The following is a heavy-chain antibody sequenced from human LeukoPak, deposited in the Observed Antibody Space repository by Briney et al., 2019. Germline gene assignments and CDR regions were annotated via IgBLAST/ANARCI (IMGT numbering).Heavy chain of an antibody. D-gene: IGHD5-18*01. CDR2: IYHSGST. V-gene: IGHV4-4*02. CDR1: GGSISSSSW. CDR3: ARTQLWSENWFGP. J-gene: IGHJ5*02. Sequence: KTSETLSLTCAVSGGSISSSSWWSWVRQPPGKGLEWIGEIYHSGSTNYNPSLKSRVTISVDKSKNQFSLKLSSVTAADTAVYYCARTQLWSENWFGPWGQGTLVTVSS.